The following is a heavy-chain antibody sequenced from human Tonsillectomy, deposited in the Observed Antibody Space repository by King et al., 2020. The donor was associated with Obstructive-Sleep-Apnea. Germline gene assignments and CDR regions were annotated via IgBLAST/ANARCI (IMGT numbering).Heavy chain of an antibody. Sequence: VQLVESGGGLVQPGGSLRLSCAASGFTFYSYWMHWVRQAPGKGLVWVSRIDSDVRSTCYADSVKGRLTISRDNAKNTLYLQMNSLRAEDTAVYYCARSTVFGLLIYYGMDVWGQGTTVTVSS. J-gene: IGHJ6*02. CDR3: ARSTVFGLLIYYGMDV. V-gene: IGHV3-74*01. D-gene: IGHD3/OR15-3a*01. CDR1: GFTFYSYW. CDR2: IDSDVRST.